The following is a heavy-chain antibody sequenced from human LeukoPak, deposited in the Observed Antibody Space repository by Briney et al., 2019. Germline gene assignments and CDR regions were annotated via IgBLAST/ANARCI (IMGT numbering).Heavy chain of an antibody. J-gene: IGHJ4*02. CDR2: INPSGGST. V-gene: IGHV1-46*01. D-gene: IGHD5-24*01. CDR1: GYTFTGYY. Sequence: ASVKVSCKASGYTFTGYYMHWVRQAPGQGLEWMGIINPSGGSTSYAQKFQGRVTMTRDTSTSTVYMELSSLRSEDTAVYYCASAQSFWLQSDYWGQGTLVTVSS. CDR3: ASAQSFWLQSDY.